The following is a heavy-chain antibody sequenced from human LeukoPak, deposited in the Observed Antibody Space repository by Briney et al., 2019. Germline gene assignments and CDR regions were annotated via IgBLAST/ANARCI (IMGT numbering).Heavy chain of an antibody. J-gene: IGHJ4*02. CDR2: TSGSGGTT. CDR3: ARGGTQWELRGDFDY. CDR1: GFTFSNYA. D-gene: IGHD1-26*01. V-gene: IGHV3-23*01. Sequence: PGGSLRLSCAASGFTFSNYAIRWVRQAPGKGLEWVSGTSGSGGTTSYADSVKGRFTLSRDNSINTVDLQMNSLRAEDTAVYYCARGGTQWELRGDFDYWGQGTLVTVSS.